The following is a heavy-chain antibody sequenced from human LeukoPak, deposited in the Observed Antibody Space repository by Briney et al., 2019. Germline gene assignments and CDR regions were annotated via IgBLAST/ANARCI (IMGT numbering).Heavy chain of an antibody. Sequence: PGGSLRLSCAASGFTFSSYAMSWVRQAPGKGLEWVPAISGSGGSTYYADSVKGRFTISRDNSKNTLYLQMNSLRAEDTAVYYCAKQIVVVLYGMDVWGQGTTVTVSS. D-gene: IGHD3-22*01. V-gene: IGHV3-23*01. CDR3: AKQIVVVLYGMDV. CDR2: ISGSGGST. CDR1: GFTFSSYA. J-gene: IGHJ6*02.